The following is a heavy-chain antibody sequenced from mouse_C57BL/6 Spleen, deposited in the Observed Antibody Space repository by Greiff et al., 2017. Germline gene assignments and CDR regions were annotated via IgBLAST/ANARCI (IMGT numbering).Heavy chain of an antibody. CDR3: ARESSYYYGSSYYFDY. D-gene: IGHD1-1*01. J-gene: IGHJ2*01. Sequence: EVHLVESEGGLVQPGSSMKLSCTASGFTFSDYYMAWVRQVPEKGLEWVANINYDGSSTYYLDSLKSRFIISRDNAKNILYLQMSSLKSEDTATYYCARESSYYYGSSYYFDYWGQGTTLTVS. CDR1: GFTFSDYY. CDR2: INYDGSST. V-gene: IGHV5-16*01.